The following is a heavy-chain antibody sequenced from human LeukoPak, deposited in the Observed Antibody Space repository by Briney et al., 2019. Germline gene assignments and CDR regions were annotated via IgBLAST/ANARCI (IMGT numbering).Heavy chain of an antibody. J-gene: IGHJ4*02. D-gene: IGHD3-3*01. CDR1: GLTFTNYW. V-gene: IGHV3-7*01. Sequence: GGSLRLSCAAPGLTFTNYWMHWVRQAPGKGLESVAYIHPDGTEKYYMGSLRGRFAISRDNAKNSLYLQMSNLRNEDTGVYYCTSRYDFWSGYFQGYYFDFWGQGSVVTVSS. CDR3: TSRYDFWSGYFQGYYFDF. CDR2: IHPDGTEK.